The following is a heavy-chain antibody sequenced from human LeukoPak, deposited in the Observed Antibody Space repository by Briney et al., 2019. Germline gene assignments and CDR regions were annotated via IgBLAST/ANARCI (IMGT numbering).Heavy chain of an antibody. CDR1: GFTFSSYW. CDR2: ISYDGSQK. J-gene: IGHJ4*02. D-gene: IGHD2-21*01. CDR3: ASLLIPDIDY. Sequence: GGSLRLSCAASGFTFSSYWMSWVRQAPGKGLEWVAVISYDGSQKYYADSVTGRFTISRDNSKNTLFLQMTSLRPEDTAVYYCASLLIPDIDYWGQGTLVTVSS. V-gene: IGHV3-30-3*01.